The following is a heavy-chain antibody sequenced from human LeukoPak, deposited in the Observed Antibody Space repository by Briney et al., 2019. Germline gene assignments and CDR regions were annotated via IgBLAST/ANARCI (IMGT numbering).Heavy chain of an antibody. CDR1: GFTASVNY. J-gene: IGHJ4*02. V-gene: IGHV3-66*01. CDR2: IYDGGHT. D-gene: IGHD5-12*01. Sequence: GGSLRLSCAASGFTASVNYMSWVRQAPGTGLEWVSVIYDGGHTYYADSVKGRFTISRDNSENTLYLQMNSLRGQDTAVYYCAGATHAYSGYNHWGQGVLVTVSS. CDR3: AGATHAYSGYNH.